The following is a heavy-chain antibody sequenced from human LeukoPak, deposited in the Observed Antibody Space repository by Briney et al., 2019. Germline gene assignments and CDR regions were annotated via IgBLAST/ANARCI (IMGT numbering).Heavy chain of an antibody. D-gene: IGHD6-6*01. CDR2: IYYSGST. V-gene: IGHV4-59*01. CDR3: ARDKYSGQLVFDY. CDR1: GGSISGSY. J-gene: IGHJ4*02. Sequence: SETLSLTCTVSGGSISGSYWSWIRQPPGKGLEYIGYIYYSGSTNYNPSLRSRGTMSVDTSKNQFSLKMRCVTAAATAVYYCARDKYSGQLVFDYWGQGSLVVVSS.